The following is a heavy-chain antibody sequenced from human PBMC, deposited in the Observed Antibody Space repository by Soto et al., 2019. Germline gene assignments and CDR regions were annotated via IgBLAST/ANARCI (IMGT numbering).Heavy chain of an antibody. CDR2: IIPILGIA. Sequence: QVQLVQSGAAVKKPGSSVKVSCKASGGTFSSYTISWVRQAPGQGLEWMGRIIPILGIANYAQKFQGRVTITADKSTSTAYMELSSLSSEDTAVYYCAIDAYYYGSGSFDYWGQGTLVTVSS. CDR1: GGTFSSYT. J-gene: IGHJ4*02. CDR3: AIDAYYYGSGSFDY. V-gene: IGHV1-69*08. D-gene: IGHD3-10*01.